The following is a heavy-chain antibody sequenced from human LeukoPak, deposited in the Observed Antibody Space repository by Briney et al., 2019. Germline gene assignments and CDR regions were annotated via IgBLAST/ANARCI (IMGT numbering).Heavy chain of an antibody. Sequence: SETLSLTCAVYGGSFSGYYWSCIRQPPGKGLEWIGEINHSGSTNYNPSLKSRVTISVDTSKNQFSLKLSSVTAADTAVYYCARYSSSSRYGMDVWGQGTTVTVSS. CDR3: ARYSSSSRYGMDV. V-gene: IGHV4-34*01. J-gene: IGHJ6*02. D-gene: IGHD6-6*01. CDR2: INHSGST. CDR1: GGSFSGYY.